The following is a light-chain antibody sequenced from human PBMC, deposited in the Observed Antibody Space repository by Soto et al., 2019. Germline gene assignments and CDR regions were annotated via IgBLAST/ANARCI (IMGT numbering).Light chain of an antibody. J-gene: IGKJ4*01. CDR1: QSVTSS. CDR2: DVS. CDR3: QQRTTWPT. V-gene: IGKV3-11*01. Sequence: EIVLTQSPATLSLSPGDTATLSCRASQSVTSSFAWFQQKPGQAPRLLIYDVSRRAAAIPARFSGSGSGTYFPLTISLLEPEDFAVYYCQQRTTWPTFGGGTKVEIK.